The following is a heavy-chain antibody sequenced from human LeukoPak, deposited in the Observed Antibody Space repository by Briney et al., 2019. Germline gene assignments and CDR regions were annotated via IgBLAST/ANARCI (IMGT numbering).Heavy chain of an antibody. J-gene: IGHJ4*02. CDR1: GFIFSSYG. Sequence: QTGGSLRLSCAASGFIFSSYGMSWVRLAPGKGLEWVSSISDSGDTTFYADFLKGRFTVSRDNSKNTLYLQMNSLTADDTAVYYCAKAGDSAYYHDKSGYYYWGQGTLVTVSS. D-gene: IGHD3-22*01. V-gene: IGHV3-23*01. CDR2: ISDSGDTT. CDR3: AKAGDSAYYHDKSGYYY.